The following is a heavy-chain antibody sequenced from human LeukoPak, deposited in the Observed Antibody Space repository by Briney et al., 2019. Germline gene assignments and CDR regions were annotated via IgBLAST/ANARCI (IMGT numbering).Heavy chain of an antibody. V-gene: IGHV1-18*01. J-gene: IGHJ6*02. CDR2: ISAYNGNT. Sequence: ASVKVSCKASGYTFTSYGISWVRQAPGQGLEWMGWISAYNGNTNYAQKLQGRVTMTRDTSTSTVYMELSSLRSEDTAVYYCANSRGPNWNFYYYGMDVWGQGTTVTVSS. D-gene: IGHD1-20*01. CDR1: GYTFTSYG. CDR3: ANSRGPNWNFYYYGMDV.